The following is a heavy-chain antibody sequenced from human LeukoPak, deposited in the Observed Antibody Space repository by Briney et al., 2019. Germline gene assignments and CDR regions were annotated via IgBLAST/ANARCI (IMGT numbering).Heavy chain of an antibody. V-gene: IGHV3-21*01. Sequence: GGSLRLSCAASGFTFDDYGMNWVRQAPGKGLEWVSSISGLSTHIYYGDSVKGRFSISRDNAKNSVYLQMNSLGVEDTAIYYCGRAFPPLRTSSAGDLWGQGILVTVSS. CDR2: ISGLSTHI. D-gene: IGHD3-16*01. CDR1: GFTFDDYG. J-gene: IGHJ4*02. CDR3: GRAFPPLRTSSAGDL.